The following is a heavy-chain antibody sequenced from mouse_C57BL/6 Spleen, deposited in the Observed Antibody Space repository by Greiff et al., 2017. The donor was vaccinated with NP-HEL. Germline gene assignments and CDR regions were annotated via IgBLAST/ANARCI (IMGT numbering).Heavy chain of an antibody. CDR3: ARQLRLDAMDY. J-gene: IGHJ4*01. Sequence: VQLQQSGPELVKPGASVKISCKASGYTFTDYYMNWVKQSHGKSLEWIGDINPNNGGTSYNQKFKGKATLTVDKSSSTAYMELRSLTSEDSAVYYCARQLRLDAMDYWGQGTSVTVSS. V-gene: IGHV1-26*01. CDR2: INPNNGGT. CDR1: GYTFTDYY. D-gene: IGHD3-2*02.